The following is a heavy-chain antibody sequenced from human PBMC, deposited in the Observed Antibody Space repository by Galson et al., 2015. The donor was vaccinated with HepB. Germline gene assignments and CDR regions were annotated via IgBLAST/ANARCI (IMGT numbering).Heavy chain of an antibody. CDR3: ARIPLSYYYYGMEV. CDR2: VYTSGST. CDR1: GGSISSGSYS. Sequence: TLSLTCTVSGGSISSGSYSWCWIRQPAGKGLEWVGRVYTSGSTNYNPSLKSRVTISVDTSKNQFSLKLSSVTAADTAVYYCARIPLSYYYYGMEVWGQGTTVTVSS. V-gene: IGHV4-61*02. D-gene: IGHD2-21*01. J-gene: IGHJ6*02.